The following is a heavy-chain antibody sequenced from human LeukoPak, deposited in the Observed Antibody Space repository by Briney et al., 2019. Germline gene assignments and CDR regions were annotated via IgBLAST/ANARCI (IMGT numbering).Heavy chain of an antibody. D-gene: IGHD2-2*02. CDR2: IYPGDCDT. V-gene: IGHV5-51*01. CDR3: ARLLRYCSSTSCYTLNY. J-gene: IGHJ4*02. CDR1: GYRFTSYW. Sequence: GGSLKISFKGSGYRFTSYWIGWVRPMAGKGVEGMGIIYPGDCDTRYSPSFQGPVTLSADKSISPDYLQWSSLKASDTAMYYCARLLRYCSSTSCYTLNYWGQGTLVTVSS.